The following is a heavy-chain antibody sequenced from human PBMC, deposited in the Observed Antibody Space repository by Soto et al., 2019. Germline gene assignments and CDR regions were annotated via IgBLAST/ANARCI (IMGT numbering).Heavy chain of an antibody. D-gene: IGHD2-15*01. V-gene: IGHV5-51*01. CDR3: TVDTMTPS. Sequence: VESLKISCKGSGYIFRTSWIGWVRQMPGKGLEWMGVIYPGDSDTKYSPSFEGQIIISVDMSISTAYLQMSSLKTEDTAVYFCTVDTMTPSWGQGTLVTVS. CDR1: GYIFRTSW. CDR2: IYPGDSDT. J-gene: IGHJ4*02.